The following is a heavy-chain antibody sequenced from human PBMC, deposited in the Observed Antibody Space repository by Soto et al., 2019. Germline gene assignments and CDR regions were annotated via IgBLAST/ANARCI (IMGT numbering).Heavy chain of an antibody. CDR2: IYYSGST. J-gene: IGHJ4*02. Sequence: SETLSLTCTVSGGSISSGGYYWSWIRQHPGKGLEWIGYIYYSGSTYYNPSLKSRVTISVDTSKNQFSLKLSSVTAADTAVYYCARDRVSGNYFDYWGQGTLVTVSS. CDR1: GGSISSGGYY. V-gene: IGHV4-31*03. D-gene: IGHD6-6*01. CDR3: ARDRVSGNYFDY.